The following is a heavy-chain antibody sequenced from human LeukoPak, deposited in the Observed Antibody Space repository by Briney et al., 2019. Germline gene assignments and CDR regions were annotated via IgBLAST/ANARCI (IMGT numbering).Heavy chain of an antibody. CDR2: INHSGST. V-gene: IGHV4-34*01. D-gene: IGHD1-7*01. CDR1: GGSFSGYY. CDR3: ARGRITGTTSRIDY. J-gene: IGHJ4*02. Sequence: PSETLSLTCAVYGGSFSGYYWSWIRQAPGKGLEWIGEINHSGSTNYNPPLKSRVTISVDTSKNQFSLKLSSVTAADTAVYYCARGRITGTTSRIDYWGQGTLVTVSS.